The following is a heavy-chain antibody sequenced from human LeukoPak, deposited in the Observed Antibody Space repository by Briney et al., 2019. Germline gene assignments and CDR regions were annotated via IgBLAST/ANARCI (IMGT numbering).Heavy chain of an antibody. CDR1: GGSFSGYY. V-gene: IGHV4-34*01. CDR3: AREATMAV. CDR2: INHSGST. D-gene: IGHD3-10*01. J-gene: IGHJ4*02. Sequence: SETLSLTCAVYGGSFSGYYWSWIRQPPGKGLEWIGEINHSGSTNYNPSLKSRVTISVDTSKNQFSLKLSSVTAADTAVYYCAREATMAVWGQGTLVTVSS.